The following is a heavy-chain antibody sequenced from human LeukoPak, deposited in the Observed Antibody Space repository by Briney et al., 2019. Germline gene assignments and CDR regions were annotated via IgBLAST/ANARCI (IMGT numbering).Heavy chain of an antibody. CDR1: GYTFTSYY. V-gene: IGHV1-46*01. Sequence: ASVKVSCKASGYTFTSYYMHWVRQAPGQGLEWMGIINPSGGSTNYAQKFQERVTITRDMSTSTAYMELSSLRSEDTAVYYCAAPGPVAAPLGYWGQGTLVTVSS. D-gene: IGHD2-15*01. CDR2: INPSGGST. J-gene: IGHJ4*02. CDR3: AAPGPVAAPLGY.